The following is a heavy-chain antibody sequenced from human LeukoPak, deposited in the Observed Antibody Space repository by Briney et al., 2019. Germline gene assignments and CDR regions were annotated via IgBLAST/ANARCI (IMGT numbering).Heavy chain of an antibody. D-gene: IGHD6-19*01. CDR3: ARPYSSGWCYFDY. CDR1: GFTFSSYW. CDR2: INSDGSST. V-gene: IGHV3-74*01. J-gene: IGHJ4*02. Sequence: GGSLTLSCAASGFTFSSYWMHWVRQAPGKGLVWVSRINSDGSSTSYADSVKGRYTISRDNAKNTLYLQMNSLRAEDTAVYYCARPYSSGWCYFDYWGQGTLLTVSS.